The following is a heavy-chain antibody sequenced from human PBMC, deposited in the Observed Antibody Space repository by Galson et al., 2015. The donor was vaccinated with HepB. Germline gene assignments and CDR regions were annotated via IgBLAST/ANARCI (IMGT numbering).Heavy chain of an antibody. CDR1: GYTFTSYY. Sequence: SVKVSCKASGYTFTSYYMHWVRQAPGQGLEWMGIINPSGGSTSYAQKFQGRVTMTRDTSTSTVYMELSSLRSEDTAVYYCARDNAESYDSSGYYTTAAFDIWGQGTMVTVSS. D-gene: IGHD3-22*01. CDR3: ARDNAESYDSSGYYTTAAFDI. J-gene: IGHJ3*02. V-gene: IGHV1-46*01. CDR2: INPSGGST.